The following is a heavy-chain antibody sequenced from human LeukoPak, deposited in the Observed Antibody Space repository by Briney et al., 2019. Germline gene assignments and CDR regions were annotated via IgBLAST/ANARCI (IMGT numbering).Heavy chain of an antibody. J-gene: IGHJ4*02. CDR3: ARDKVGSWVVSGFDY. Sequence: PSQTLSLTCTGSGGSISSSSYYSGCIRQPPGKGLEWIGSIYYSGSTYYNPSLKNRVTISVDTSKNQFSLKLSFVTAADTAVYYCARDKVGSWVVSGFDYWGQGTLVTVSS. CDR2: IYYSGST. CDR1: GGSISSSSYY. D-gene: IGHD6-13*01. V-gene: IGHV4-39*07.